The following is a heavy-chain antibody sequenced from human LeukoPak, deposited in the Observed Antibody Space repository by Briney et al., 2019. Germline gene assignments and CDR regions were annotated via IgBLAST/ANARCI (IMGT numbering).Heavy chain of an antibody. CDR1: GFTFSSYA. V-gene: IGHV3-23*01. Sequence: GGSLRLSCAASGFTFSSYAMSWVRQAPGRGRDWAPAIIVSGGSSYYADSVKGRFTISRDNSKNTLYLQMNSLRAEDTAVYYCAKEKKYYYDGSGYPGYDYWGQGTLVTVSS. CDR2: IIVSGGSS. D-gene: IGHD3-22*01. J-gene: IGHJ4*02. CDR3: AKEKKYYYDGSGYPGYDY.